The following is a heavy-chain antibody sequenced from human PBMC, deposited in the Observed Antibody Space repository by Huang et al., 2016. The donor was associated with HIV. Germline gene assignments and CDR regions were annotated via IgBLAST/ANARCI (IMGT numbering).Heavy chain of an antibody. CDR2: FDPDIGET. Sequence: QVQLVQSRAEVKKHGASVKVSCKVSEYTLTELSIPWVRQPTGKGLEWMGGFDPDIGETMYAQKFQGRVTMTEDTSTETAFMELSCLRPEDTAVYSCATGFDVFFDFWGQGTLVTVSS. V-gene: IGHV1-24*01. J-gene: IGHJ4*02. D-gene: IGHD3-9*01. CDR3: ATGFDVFFDF. CDR1: EYTLTELS.